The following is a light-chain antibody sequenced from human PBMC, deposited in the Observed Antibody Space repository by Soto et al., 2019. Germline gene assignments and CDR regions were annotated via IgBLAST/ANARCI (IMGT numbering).Light chain of an antibody. CDR2: GDS. J-gene: IGLJ2*01. V-gene: IGLV1-40*01. CDR1: SSNIGARYD. CDR3: QSYDSSLSSWV. Sequence: QSVLTQPPSVSGAPGQRVTISCTGSSSNIGARYDVHWYQHLPGTAPKLLMYGDSNRPSGVPDRFSGSKSGTSASLAITGLQAEDEADYYCQSYDSSLSSWVFGGGTKLTVL.